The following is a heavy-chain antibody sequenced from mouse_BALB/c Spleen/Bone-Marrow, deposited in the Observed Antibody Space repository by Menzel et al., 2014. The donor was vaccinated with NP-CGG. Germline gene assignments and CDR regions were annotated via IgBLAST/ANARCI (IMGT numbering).Heavy chain of an antibody. CDR1: GYAFSSYW. V-gene: IGHV1-80*01. Sequence: QVQLQQSGAELVRPGSSVKISCKASGYAFSSYWMNWVKQRPGQGLEWIGQIYPGDGDTNYNGKFKGKATLTADKSSSTAYMQLSSLTSEDSAVYFCARSELGRYYAMDHWGQGTSVTVSS. D-gene: IGHD4-1*01. CDR2: IYPGDGDT. CDR3: ARSELGRYYAMDH. J-gene: IGHJ4*01.